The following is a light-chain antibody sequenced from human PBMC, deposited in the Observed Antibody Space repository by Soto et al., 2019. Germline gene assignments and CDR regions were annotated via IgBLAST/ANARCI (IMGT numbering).Light chain of an antibody. CDR3: QQYTSYWT. V-gene: IGKV1-5*01. Sequence: DIQMTQSPSTLSASVRETVTISCRASQTISNWLAWYQQKPGKAPKLLIYDASTLESGVPSRFSGSGSGTEFTLTISRLQTDDFATYYCQQYTSYWTFSQGTKVDI. CDR1: QTISNW. J-gene: IGKJ1*01. CDR2: DAS.